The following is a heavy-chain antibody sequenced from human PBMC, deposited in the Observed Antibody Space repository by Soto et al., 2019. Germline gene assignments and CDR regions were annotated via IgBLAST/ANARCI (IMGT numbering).Heavy chain of an antibody. CDR3: VRHLWLAYFDS. J-gene: IGHJ4*02. Sequence: SETLSLTCTVSGGSITSSSYYWGWIRQPPGKGLEWIGSIYYSGSTYYNPSLKSRVTISVDTSKTQFSLNLSSVTAADTAVYYCVRHLWLAYFDSGGQGTRVTVSS. CDR1: GGSITSSSYY. CDR2: IYYSGST. V-gene: IGHV4-39*01. D-gene: IGHD6-19*01.